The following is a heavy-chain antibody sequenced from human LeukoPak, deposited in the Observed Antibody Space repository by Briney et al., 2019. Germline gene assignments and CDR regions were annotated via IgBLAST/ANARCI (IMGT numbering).Heavy chain of an antibody. Sequence: SVKVSCKASGYTFTGYYMHWVRQAPGQGLEWMGWINPNSGGTNYAQKFQGRVTMTRDTSISTAYMELSRLRSDDTAVYYCAREINYGSGSYYGDYWGQGTLVTVSS. CDR2: INPNSGGT. V-gene: IGHV1-2*02. CDR1: GYTFTGYY. D-gene: IGHD3-10*01. J-gene: IGHJ4*02. CDR3: AREINYGSGSYYGDY.